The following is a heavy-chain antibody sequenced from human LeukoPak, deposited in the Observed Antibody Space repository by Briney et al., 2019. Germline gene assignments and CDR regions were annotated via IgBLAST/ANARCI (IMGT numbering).Heavy chain of an antibody. J-gene: IGHJ6*02. CDR3: QKSSDYYYGMDV. CDR2: IIPIFGTA. Sequence: GASVTVSCKASGGTFSSYAISWVRQAPGQGLEWMGGIIPIFGTANYAQKFQGRVTITADESTSTAYMELSSLRSEDTAVYYCQKSSDYYYGMDVWGQGTTVTVSS. CDR1: GGTFSSYA. V-gene: IGHV1-69*13. D-gene: IGHD3-10*01.